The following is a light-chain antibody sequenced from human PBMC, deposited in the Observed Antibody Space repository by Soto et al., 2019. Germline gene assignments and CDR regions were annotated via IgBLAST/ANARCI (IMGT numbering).Light chain of an antibody. CDR3: QQYNSYWT. J-gene: IGKJ1*01. V-gene: IGKV1-5*01. Sequence: DMQMTQYPSTLSASVGDRVTITCRASQSISSWLAWYQQKAGKAPKLLIYDASTLESGVPSRFSGSGSGTEFTLTITSLQPDDFATYYCQQYNSYWTFGQGTKVDIK. CDR2: DAS. CDR1: QSISSW.